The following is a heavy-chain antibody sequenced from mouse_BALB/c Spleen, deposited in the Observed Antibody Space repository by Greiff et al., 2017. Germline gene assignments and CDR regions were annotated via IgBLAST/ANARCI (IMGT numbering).Heavy chain of an antibody. Sequence: VQLQQSGPELVKPGASVKISCKASGYSFTGYYMHWVKQSHVKSLEWIGRINPYNGATSYNQNFKDKASLTVDKSSSTAYLELHSLTSEDSAVYYCARATATFAMDYWGQGTSVTVSS. CDR3: ARATATFAMDY. J-gene: IGHJ4*01. CDR2: INPYNGAT. CDR1: GYSFTGYY. V-gene: IGHV1-31*01. D-gene: IGHD1-2*01.